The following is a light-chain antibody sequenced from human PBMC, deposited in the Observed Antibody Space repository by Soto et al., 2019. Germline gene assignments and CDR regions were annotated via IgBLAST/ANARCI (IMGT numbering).Light chain of an antibody. CDR3: QQYSHLIT. CDR2: GAS. J-gene: IGKJ5*01. Sequence: IQMTQSPSSLSASVGDRVTITCRASQGISNELGWYQQRPGKAPKVLIYGASNLQSGVPSRFSGSASGTDFTLTISSLQPEDFATYYCQQYSHLITFGQGTRLEIK. CDR1: QGISNE. V-gene: IGKV1-6*01.